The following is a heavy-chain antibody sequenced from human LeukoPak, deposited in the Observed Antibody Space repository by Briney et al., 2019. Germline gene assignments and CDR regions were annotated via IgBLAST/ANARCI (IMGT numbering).Heavy chain of an antibody. J-gene: IGHJ4*02. Sequence: GGSLRLSCAASGFTFSSYSMNWVRQAPGKGLGWVSSISSSSSYIYYADSVKGRFTISRDNAKNSLYLQMNSLRAEDTAVYYCARDLIVVGTAILGYWGQGTLVTVSS. CDR1: GFTFSSYS. CDR2: ISSSSSYI. V-gene: IGHV3-21*01. D-gene: IGHD1-26*01. CDR3: ARDLIVVGTAILGY.